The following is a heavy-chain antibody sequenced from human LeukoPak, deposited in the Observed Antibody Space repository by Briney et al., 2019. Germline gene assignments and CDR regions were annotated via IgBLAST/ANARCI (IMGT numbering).Heavy chain of an antibody. V-gene: IGHV3-21*04. CDR3: ARGDYDFWSGYARRSNDAFDI. Sequence: KAGGSLRLSCAASGFTFSSYSMNWVRQAPGKGLEWVSSISSSSSYIYYADSVKGRFTISRDNAKNSLYLQMNSLRAEDTAVYYCARGDYDFWSGYARRSNDAFDIWGQGTMVTVSS. D-gene: IGHD3-3*01. CDR1: GFTFSSYS. J-gene: IGHJ3*02. CDR2: ISSSSSYI.